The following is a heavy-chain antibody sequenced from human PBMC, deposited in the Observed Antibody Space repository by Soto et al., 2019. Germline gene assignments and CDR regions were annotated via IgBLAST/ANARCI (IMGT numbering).Heavy chain of an antibody. D-gene: IGHD3-10*01. CDR1: GGTFSSYA. CDR3: ARPLVRGGGYYYYGMDV. CDR2: IIPIFGTA. J-gene: IGHJ6*02. Sequence: QVQLVQSGAEVKKPGSSVKVSCKASGGTFSSYAISWVRQAPGQGLEWMGGIIPIFGTANYAQKFQGRVTITADESTSTAYMELSSLRSEDTAVYYCARPLVRGGGYYYYGMDVWGQGTTVTVSS. V-gene: IGHV1-69*01.